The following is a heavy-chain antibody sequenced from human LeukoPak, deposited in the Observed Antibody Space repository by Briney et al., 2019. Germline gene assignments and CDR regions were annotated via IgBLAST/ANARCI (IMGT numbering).Heavy chain of an antibody. D-gene: IGHD6-6*01. J-gene: IGHJ5*02. V-gene: IGHV1-8*01. Sequence: ASVKVSCKASGYTFTSYDINWVRQATGQGLEGMGWMNPNSGSTGYAQKFQGRVTMTRNTSISTAYMELSSLRSEDTAVYYCARGSSFGYSSSSTWFDPWGQGTLVTVSS. CDR2: MNPNSGST. CDR1: GYTFTSYD. CDR3: ARGSSFGYSSSSTWFDP.